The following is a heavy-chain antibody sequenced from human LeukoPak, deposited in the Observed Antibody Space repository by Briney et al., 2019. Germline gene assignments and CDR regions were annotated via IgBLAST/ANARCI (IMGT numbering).Heavy chain of an antibody. D-gene: IGHD6-13*01. J-gene: IGHJ4*02. CDR2: ISSSGSTI. CDR3: ARAAAGNADY. Sequence: GGSLRLSCAASGFTFSSYEMNWVRQAPGKGLEWVSYISSSGSTIYYADSVKGRFTISRDNAKNSLYLQMNSLRAEDTAVYYCARAAAGNADYWGQGTLVTVSS. V-gene: IGHV3-48*03. CDR1: GFTFSSYE.